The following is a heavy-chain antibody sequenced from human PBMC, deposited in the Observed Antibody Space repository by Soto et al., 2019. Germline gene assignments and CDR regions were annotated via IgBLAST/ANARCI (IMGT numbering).Heavy chain of an antibody. CDR2: IVVGSGNT. CDR1: GFTFTWSA. CDR3: AAGVGALGS. V-gene: IGHV1-58*03. J-gene: IGHJ5*02. D-gene: IGHD1-26*01. Sequence: QMPLVQSGPEVKKPGTSVKVSCKASGFTFTWSAVQWVRQARGQRLEWMGWIVVGSGNTKFAQKFQERVTITRDMSTSTAYMQLSSLRSEDTAVYYCAAGVGALGSWGQGTLVTVSS.